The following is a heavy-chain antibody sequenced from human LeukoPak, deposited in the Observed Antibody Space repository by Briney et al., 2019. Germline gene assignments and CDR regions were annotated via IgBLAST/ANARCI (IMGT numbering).Heavy chain of an antibody. V-gene: IGHV4-59*08. CDR3: ARQRWYYDSSGYRGDYFDY. CDR1: GGSISSHY. CDR2: IFYSGST. Sequence: LETLSLTCTVSGGSISSHYWSWIRQPPGKGLEWIGYIFYSGSTKYNPSLKSRVTISVDTSKNQFSLKLSSVTAADTAVYYCARQRWYYDSSGYRGDYFDYWGQGTLVTVSS. J-gene: IGHJ4*02. D-gene: IGHD3-22*01.